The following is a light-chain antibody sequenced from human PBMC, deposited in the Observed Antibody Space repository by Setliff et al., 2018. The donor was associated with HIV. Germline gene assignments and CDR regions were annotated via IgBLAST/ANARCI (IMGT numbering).Light chain of an antibody. J-gene: IGLJ1*01. CDR2: EVS. V-gene: IGLV2-14*01. CDR1: SSDVGGYNY. CDR3: SSYTIRNTLL. Sequence: QSALTQPASVSGSPGQSITISCTGTSSDVGGYNYVSWYQQHPGKPPKLMIYEVSNRPSGISNRFSGSKSGNTASLTISGLQAEDEADYYCSSYTIRNTLLFGTGTKAPS.